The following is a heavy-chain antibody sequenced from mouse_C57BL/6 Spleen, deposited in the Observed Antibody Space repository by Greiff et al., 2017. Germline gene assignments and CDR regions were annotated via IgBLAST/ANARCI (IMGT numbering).Heavy chain of an antibody. J-gene: IGHJ2*01. CDR3: ARYGYYGSSQYYFDY. Sequence: QVQLQQPGAELVRPGTSVKLSCKASGYTFTGYWMHWVKQRPGQGLEWIGVIDPSDSYTNYNQKFKGKATLTVDTSSSTAYMQLSSLTSEDSAVYYCARYGYYGSSQYYFDYWGQGTTLTVSS. CDR1: GYTFTGYW. V-gene: IGHV1-59*01. D-gene: IGHD1-1*01. CDR2: IDPSDSYT.